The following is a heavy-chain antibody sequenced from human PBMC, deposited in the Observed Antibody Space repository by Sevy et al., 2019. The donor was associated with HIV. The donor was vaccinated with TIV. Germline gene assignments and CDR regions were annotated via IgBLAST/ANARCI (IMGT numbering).Heavy chain of an antibody. D-gene: IGHD3-16*02. CDR2: IKQDGTDK. V-gene: IGHV3-7*01. CDR3: ARALADWGSFHYSS. J-gene: IGHJ4*02. Sequence: GGSLRLSCAASGFTFATYWMTWVRQAPGKGLEWVAYIKQDGTDKYYVDSVRGRFAISRDKAKNSLYLHMSGLRAEETAVYYCARALADWGSFHYSSWGRGTLVTVSS. CDR1: GFTFATYW.